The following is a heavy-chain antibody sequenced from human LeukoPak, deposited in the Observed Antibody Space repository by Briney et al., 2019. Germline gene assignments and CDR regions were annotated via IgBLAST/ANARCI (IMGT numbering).Heavy chain of an antibody. CDR3: ARELPREVTLGS. D-gene: IGHD2-21*02. CDR1: EFDPFSYG. CDR2: IFTDGSTT. V-gene: IGHV3-74*01. Sequence: RRTLRLSPVLSEFDPFSYGLQWVRQAPGKGLVRISRIFTDGSTTSYAYSVKGRFTISIDNVMNTLYLEMKSMRVEDTAVYYCARELPREVTLGSWGKETLVTVAP. J-gene: IGHJ5*01.